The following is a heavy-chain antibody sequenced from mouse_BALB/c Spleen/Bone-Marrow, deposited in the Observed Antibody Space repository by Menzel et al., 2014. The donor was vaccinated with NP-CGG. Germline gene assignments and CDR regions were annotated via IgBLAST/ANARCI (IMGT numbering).Heavy chain of an antibody. CDR2: IYPGDGDT. D-gene: IGHD6-1*01. V-gene: IGHV1-80*01. CDR1: GYVFSTYW. CDR3: VRGRISVDY. J-gene: IGHJ2*01. Sequence: VQLQQSGAELVRPGSSVKISCKSSGYVFSTYWINWVKQRPGQGLEWIGQIYPGDGDTDFNGKFKDKATLTADDSSNTDYMQLSMLTSEDSAVYFCVRGRISVDYWGQGTTLTVSS.